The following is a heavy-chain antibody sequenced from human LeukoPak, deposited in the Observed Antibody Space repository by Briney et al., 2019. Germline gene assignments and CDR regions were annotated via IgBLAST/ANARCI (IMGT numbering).Heavy chain of an antibody. CDR1: GYTFTSYY. D-gene: IGHD2-21*02. CDR2: INPSGGST. V-gene: IGHV1-46*01. J-gene: IGHJ4*02. CDR3: ARGVVVVTQEEPLPFDY. Sequence: GASVKVSCKASGYTFTSYYMHWVRQAPGQGLEWMGIINPSGGSTSYAQKFQGRVTMTRDMSTSTVYMELSSLRSEDTAVYYCARGVVVVTQEEPLPFDYWGQGTLVTVSS.